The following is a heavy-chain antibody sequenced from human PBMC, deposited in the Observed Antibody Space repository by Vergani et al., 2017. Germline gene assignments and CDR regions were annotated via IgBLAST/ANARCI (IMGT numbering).Heavy chain of an antibody. CDR3: ARVNTETNGHLYYYYYMDV. CDR1: GGSFTSYH. D-gene: IGHD4-11*01. J-gene: IGHJ6*03. Sequence: QVQLQQWGGGLLKPSETLSLTCVVNGGSFTSYHWTWIRQSPGEGLEWVGDIDHTGRPDYNPSLKSRLTMSVDKSRNHFSLTLYSVTATDTAIYFCARVNTETNGHLYYYYYMDVWGQGTAVTVS. CDR2: IDHTGRP. V-gene: IGHV4-34*01.